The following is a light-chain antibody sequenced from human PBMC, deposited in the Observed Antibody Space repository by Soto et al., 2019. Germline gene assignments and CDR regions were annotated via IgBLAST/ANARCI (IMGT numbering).Light chain of an antibody. CDR2: EVS. Sequence: QSALTQPASVSGSPGQSITISCTGTSSDVGGYNYVSWYQQHPGKAPKLMIYEVSNRPSGVSNRFSGSKSGNTASLTISGLQAEDEADYYCNSYTSSSTVVFGAGTKLTVL. J-gene: IGLJ2*01. CDR3: NSYTSSSTVV. V-gene: IGLV2-14*01. CDR1: SSDVGGYNY.